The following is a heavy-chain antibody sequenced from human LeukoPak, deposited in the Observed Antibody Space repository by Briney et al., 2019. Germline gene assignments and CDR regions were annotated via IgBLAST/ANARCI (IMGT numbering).Heavy chain of an antibody. CDR1: GFTVSSNY. D-gene: IGHD3-3*01. V-gene: IGHV3-53*05. CDR3: AKDPHYDFWSGYFPIDY. Sequence: PGGSLRLSCAASGFTVSSNYMSWVRQAPGKGLEWVSVIYSGGSTYYADSVKGRFTISRDNSKNTLYLQMNSLRAEDTAVYYCAKDPHYDFWSGYFPIDYWGQGTLVTVSS. CDR2: IYSGGST. J-gene: IGHJ4*02.